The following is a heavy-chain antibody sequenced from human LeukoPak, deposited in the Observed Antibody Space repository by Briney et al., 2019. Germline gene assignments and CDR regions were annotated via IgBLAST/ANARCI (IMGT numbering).Heavy chain of an antibody. D-gene: IGHD4-17*01. Sequence: ASVKVPCKASGYTFTGYYMHWVRQAPGQGLEWMGWINPNSGGTNYAQKFQGRVTMTRDTSISTAYMELSRLRSDDTAVYYCAILTHSTVTQQYYFDYWGQGTLVTVSS. CDR2: INPNSGGT. V-gene: IGHV1-2*02. CDR3: AILTHSTVTQQYYFDY. J-gene: IGHJ4*02. CDR1: GYTFTGYY.